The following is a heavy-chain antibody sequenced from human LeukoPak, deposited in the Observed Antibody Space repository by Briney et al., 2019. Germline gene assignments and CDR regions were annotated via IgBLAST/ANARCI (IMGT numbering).Heavy chain of an antibody. J-gene: IGHJ4*02. D-gene: IGHD1-14*01. CDR2: ISSSSTI. V-gene: IGHV3-69-1*02. CDR1: GFTFSDYY. Sequence: GGSLRLSCAASGFTFSDYYMNWVRQAPGKGLEWVSSISSSSTIYYPDSVKGRFTIYRDNAKNSLYLQMNSLRAEDTAVYYCARDFRTYYFDYWGQGTLVTVSS. CDR3: ARDFRTYYFDY.